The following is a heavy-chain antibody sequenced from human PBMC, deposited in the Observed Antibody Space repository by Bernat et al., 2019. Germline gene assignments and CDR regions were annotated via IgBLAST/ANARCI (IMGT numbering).Heavy chain of an antibody. Sequence: QVQVVESGGGVVQPETSLTLSCKGSGFTFGAYAMHWVRQTPGKGLEWVAVISYDGSNKYYADSVKGRFTISRDNSKNTLYLQMNSLRAEDMAVYYCARDPGSSGYYYIGDYFDYWGQGTLVTVSS. CDR1: GFTFGAYA. CDR2: ISYDGSNK. CDR3: ARDPGSSGYYYIGDYFDY. J-gene: IGHJ4*02. D-gene: IGHD3-22*01. V-gene: IGHV3-30-3*01.